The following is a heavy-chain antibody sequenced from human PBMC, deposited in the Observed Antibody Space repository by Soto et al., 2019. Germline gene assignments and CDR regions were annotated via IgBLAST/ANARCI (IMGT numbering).Heavy chain of an antibody. V-gene: IGHV3-23*01. CDR3: ATGVTAIRFDY. D-gene: IGHD2-21*02. Sequence: PGGSLRLSCAASVFTFRSYAMGWWLHAPAKVLEWVSSIIGSGASTYYAGAVKGRCTISRDNSKNTLYLQMNSMRAEDKAGYYCATGVTAIRFDYWGQGTLVTDSS. CDR2: IIGSGAST. CDR1: VFTFRSYA. J-gene: IGHJ4*02.